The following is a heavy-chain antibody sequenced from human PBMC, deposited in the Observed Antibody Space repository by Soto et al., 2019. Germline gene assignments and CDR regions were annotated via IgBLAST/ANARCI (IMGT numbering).Heavy chain of an antibody. Sequence: SETLSLTCAVSGGSISSSSYYWVGIRQPPGKGLEWIGSIYYSGSTSYNSSLKSRVTISVDTSKNQFSLRLSSVTAADTAVYYCASPTLGAFDIWGQGTMVTVSS. CDR2: IYYSGST. J-gene: IGHJ3*02. CDR1: GGSISSSSYY. V-gene: IGHV4-39*01. CDR3: ASPTLGAFDI. D-gene: IGHD3-16*01.